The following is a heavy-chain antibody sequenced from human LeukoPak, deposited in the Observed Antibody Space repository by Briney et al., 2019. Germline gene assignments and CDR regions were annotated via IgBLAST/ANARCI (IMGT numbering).Heavy chain of an antibody. Sequence: GGSLRLSCGASGFTFSSYSMNWVRQAPGKGLEWVSVIYSGGSTYYADSVKGRFTISRDNSKNTLYLQMNSLRAEDTAVYYCARSGYGDYVDYWGQGTLVTVSS. V-gene: IGHV3-53*01. CDR3: ARSGYGDYVDY. J-gene: IGHJ4*02. D-gene: IGHD4-17*01. CDR1: GFTFSSYS. CDR2: IYSGGST.